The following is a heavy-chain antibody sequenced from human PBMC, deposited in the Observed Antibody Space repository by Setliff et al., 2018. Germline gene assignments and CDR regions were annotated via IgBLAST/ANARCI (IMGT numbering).Heavy chain of an antibody. CDR1: GFTFSSYW. V-gene: IGHV3-7*03. J-gene: IGHJ4*02. Sequence: LRLSCAASGFTFSSYWMSWVRQAPGKGLEWVANIKQDGSEKYYVDSVKGRFTISRANSQNTLFLQMNSLRVEDTAVYFCVKGSSDSRPYYFDYWGQGRLVTVSS. CDR3: VKGSSDSRPYYFDY. D-gene: IGHD2-2*01. CDR2: IKQDGSEK.